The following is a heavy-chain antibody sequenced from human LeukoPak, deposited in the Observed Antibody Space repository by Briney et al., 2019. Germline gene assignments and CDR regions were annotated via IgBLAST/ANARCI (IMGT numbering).Heavy chain of an antibody. V-gene: IGHV1-2*02. CDR2: INPNSGGT. J-gene: IGHJ4*02. CDR3: AREGGSIAAAGPNYFDY. CDR1: GGTFSSYV. Sequence: ASVKVSCKASGGTFSSYVINWVRQAPGQGLEWMGWINPNSGGTNYAQKFRGRVTMTRDTSISTAYMELSRLRSDDTAVYYCAREGGSIAAAGPNYFDYWGQGTLVTVSS. D-gene: IGHD6-13*01.